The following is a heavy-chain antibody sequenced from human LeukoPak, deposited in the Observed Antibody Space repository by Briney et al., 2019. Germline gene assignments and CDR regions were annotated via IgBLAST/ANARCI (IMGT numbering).Heavy chain of an antibody. CDR1: GGSFSGYY. CDR2: INHSGST. Sequence: SETLSLTCAVYGGSFSGYYWSWIRQPPGKGLEWIGEINHSGSTNYNPSLKSRVTISVDTSKNQFSLKLSSVTAADTAVYYCARDHYYGSGSYYNAHLDWYFDLWGRGTLVTVSS. CDR3: ARDHYYGSGSYYNAHLDWYFDL. J-gene: IGHJ2*01. D-gene: IGHD3-10*01. V-gene: IGHV4-34*01.